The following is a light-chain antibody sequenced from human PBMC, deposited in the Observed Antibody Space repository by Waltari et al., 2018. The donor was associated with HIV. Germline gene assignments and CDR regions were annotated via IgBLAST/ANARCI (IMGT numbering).Light chain of an antibody. J-gene: IGKJ4*01. Sequence: DIQMTQSPSSLSASVGDRVTITCRASQGIDNLLAWFQQTPGRAPKSLIHAASTLQSGVPSRFSGSGSGTHFTLTISSLQPEDFATYYCQQSYSTPPTFGGGTKVEIK. CDR1: QGIDNL. CDR3: QQSYSTPPT. CDR2: AAS. V-gene: IGKV1-16*01.